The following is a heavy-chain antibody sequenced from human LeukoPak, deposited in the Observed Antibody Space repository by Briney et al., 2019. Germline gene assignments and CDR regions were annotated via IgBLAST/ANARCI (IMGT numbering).Heavy chain of an antibody. Sequence: PSETLSLTCTVSGYSISSDYYWSWIRQPPGKGLEWIGYIYYSGSTNYNPSLKSRVTISVDKSKNQFSLKLSSVTAADTAVYYCARSKDILTGYCFDYWGQGTLVTVSS. CDR2: IYYSGST. V-gene: IGHV4-59*01. CDR3: ARSKDILTGYCFDY. D-gene: IGHD3-9*01. CDR1: GYSISSDYY. J-gene: IGHJ4*02.